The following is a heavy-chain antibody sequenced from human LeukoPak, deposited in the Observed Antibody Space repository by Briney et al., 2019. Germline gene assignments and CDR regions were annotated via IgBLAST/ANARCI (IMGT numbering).Heavy chain of an antibody. V-gene: IGHV3-21*01. CDR1: GFTFSSYT. J-gene: IGHJ4*02. CDR3: AREPGGYGPFDY. Sequence: PGGSLRLSCAASGFTFSSYTMNWVRQAPGKGLEWVSSISRSSSYIYYADSVKGRFTISRDNAKNSLYLQMNSLRAEDTAVYYCAREPGGYGPFDYWGQGTLVTVSS. D-gene: IGHD5-12*01. CDR2: ISRSSSYI.